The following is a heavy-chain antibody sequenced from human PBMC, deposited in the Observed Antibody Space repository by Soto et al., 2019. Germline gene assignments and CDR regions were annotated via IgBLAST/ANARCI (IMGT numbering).Heavy chain of an antibody. CDR2: IYYDGST. J-gene: IGHJ6*02. Sequence: SETLSLTCTVSGDSIRSINNYWGWIRQPPGKGLEWIGNIYYDGSTFYNPSLTSRVAMSIDTSKNQFSLKLSSVTAADTAVYYCARDRAAAGHYYYYGMDVWGQGTTVTVSS. D-gene: IGHD6-13*01. V-gene: IGHV4-39*07. CDR1: GDSIRSINNY. CDR3: ARDRAAAGHYYYYGMDV.